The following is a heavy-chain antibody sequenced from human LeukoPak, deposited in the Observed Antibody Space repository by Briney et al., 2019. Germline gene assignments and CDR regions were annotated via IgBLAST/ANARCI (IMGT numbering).Heavy chain of an antibody. CDR2: IGTASDT. D-gene: IGHD1-1*01. Sequence: GGSLRLSCAASGFTFSSFDMHWVRQPTGQGLEWVSTIGTASDTYYPGSVEGQLTLSRDNAKNSLYLQMNSLTAGDTAVYYCARGPPRGKYYYMDVWGKGTTVTVSS. J-gene: IGHJ6*03. CDR1: GFTFSSFD. CDR3: ARGPPRGKYYYMDV. V-gene: IGHV3-13*01.